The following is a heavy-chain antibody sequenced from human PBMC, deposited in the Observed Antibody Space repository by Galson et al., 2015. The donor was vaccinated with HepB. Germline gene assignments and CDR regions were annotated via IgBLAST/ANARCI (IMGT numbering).Heavy chain of an antibody. CDR2: TSSSSTI. V-gene: IGHV3-48*02. D-gene: IGHD3-22*01. CDR1: GFTFSSYS. J-gene: IGHJ4*02. CDR3: ARVYYYDSSGKGGDY. Sequence: SLRLSCAASGFTFSSYSMNWVRQAPGKGLEWVSYTSSSSTIYYADSVKGRFTISRDNAKNSLYLQMNSLRDEDTAVYYCARVYYYDSSGKGGDYWGQGTLVTVSS.